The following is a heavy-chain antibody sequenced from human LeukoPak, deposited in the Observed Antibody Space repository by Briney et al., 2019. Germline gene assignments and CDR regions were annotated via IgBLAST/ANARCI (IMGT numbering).Heavy chain of an antibody. D-gene: IGHD1-1*01. CDR1: GGTFSSYA. V-gene: IGHV1-69*13. CDR2: IIPIFGTA. J-gene: IGHJ6*02. CDR3: ARVSTVRSVDYYYYGMDV. Sequence: ASVKVSCKASGGTFSSYAISWVRQAPGQGLEWMGGIIPIFGTANYAQKFQGRVTITADESTSTAYMELSCLRSEDTAVYYCARVSTVRSVDYYYYGMDVWGQGTTVTVSS.